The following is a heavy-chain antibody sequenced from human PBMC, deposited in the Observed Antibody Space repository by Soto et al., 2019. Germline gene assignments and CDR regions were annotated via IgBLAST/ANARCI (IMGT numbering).Heavy chain of an antibody. D-gene: IGHD1-26*01. V-gene: IGHV1-18*01. CDR2: ISAYNGNT. Sequence: QVHLVQSGAEVKKPGASVKVSCKVSGYTFTSYGISWVRQAPGQGLEWMVWISAYNGNTKYAQKLQGRVTMTTDTSTSTAYMELRCLRSDDTAVYYCARDAAVGLFDYWGQGTLVTVSS. CDR3: ARDAAVGLFDY. J-gene: IGHJ4*02. CDR1: GYTFTSYG.